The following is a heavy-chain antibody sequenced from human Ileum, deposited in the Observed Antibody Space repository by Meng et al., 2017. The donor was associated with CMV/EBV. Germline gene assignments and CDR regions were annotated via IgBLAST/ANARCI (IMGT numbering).Heavy chain of an antibody. V-gene: IGHV4-59*01. Sequence: SETLSLTCTVSGDSIGTYYWNWIRQTPGKGLEWIGYVYYNGNADYDPSLKSRVTLSVDTSKNQYSLRLSSVTAADTAIYYCARNKNGFYYYGMDVWGQGTTVTGAS. CDR1: GDSIGTYY. J-gene: IGHJ6*02. CDR2: VYYNGNA. D-gene: IGHD2/OR15-2a*01. CDR3: ARNKNGFYYYGMDV.